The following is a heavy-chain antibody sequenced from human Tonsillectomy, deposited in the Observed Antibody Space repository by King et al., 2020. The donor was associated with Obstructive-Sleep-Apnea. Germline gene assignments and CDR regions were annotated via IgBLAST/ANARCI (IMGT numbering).Heavy chain of an antibody. V-gene: IGHV3-33*01. Sequence: VQLVESGGGVVQPGRSLRLSCAASGFTFSSYGMHWVRPAPGKGLEWVTVIWYDGSDKYYADSVKGRFSISRDNSKKMLYLQMNSLRAEDTAVYCGARDQKGQWLSIEGDGFDIWGQGTMVTVSS. J-gene: IGHJ3*02. CDR1: GFTFSSYG. CDR2: IWYDGSDK. CDR3: ARDQKGQWLSIEGDGFDI. D-gene: IGHD6-19*01.